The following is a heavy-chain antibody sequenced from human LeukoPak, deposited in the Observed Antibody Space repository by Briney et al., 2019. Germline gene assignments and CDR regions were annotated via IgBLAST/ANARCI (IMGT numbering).Heavy chain of an antibody. CDR2: IYYSGST. V-gene: IGHV4-59*01. CDR1: GGSISSYY. J-gene: IGHJ2*01. D-gene: IGHD4-17*01. Sequence: SETLSLTCTVSGGSISSYYWSWIRQPPGKGLEWIGYIYYSGSTNYNPSLKSRVTISVDTSKNQFSLKLSSVTAADTAVYYCARRGTVTTYWYFDLWGRGTLVTVSS. CDR3: ARRGTVTTYWYFDL.